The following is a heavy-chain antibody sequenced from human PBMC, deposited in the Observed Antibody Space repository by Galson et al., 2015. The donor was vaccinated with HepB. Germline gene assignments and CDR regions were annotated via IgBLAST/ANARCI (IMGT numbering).Heavy chain of an antibody. CDR2: INTYNGNT. CDR1: GYTFSSYS. V-gene: IGHV1-18*01. Sequence: QSGAEVKKPGASVKVSCKASGYTFSSYSITWVRQAPGHGLEWMGWINTYNGNTNYAQKFQGRVTMTTDTSTSTAFMELRSLRSDDTAVYYCARKPLVVVVDSTQNNWFDPWGQGTLVTVSS. CDR3: ARKPLVVVVDSTQNNWFDP. D-gene: IGHD2-15*01. J-gene: IGHJ5*02.